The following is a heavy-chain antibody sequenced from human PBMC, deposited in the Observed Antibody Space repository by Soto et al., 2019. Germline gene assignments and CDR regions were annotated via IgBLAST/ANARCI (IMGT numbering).Heavy chain of an antibody. CDR1: GYTFTGYY. V-gene: IGHV1-2*04. Sequence: ASVKVSCKASGYTFTGYYMHWVRQAPGQGLEWMGWINPNSGGTNYAQKFQGWVTMTRDTSISTAYMELSRLRSDDTAVYYCGRGIVVLSNNERPNDYWGHGPLVTVPS. D-gene: IGHD3-22*01. CDR3: GRGIVVLSNNERPNDY. CDR2: INPNSGGT. J-gene: IGHJ4*01.